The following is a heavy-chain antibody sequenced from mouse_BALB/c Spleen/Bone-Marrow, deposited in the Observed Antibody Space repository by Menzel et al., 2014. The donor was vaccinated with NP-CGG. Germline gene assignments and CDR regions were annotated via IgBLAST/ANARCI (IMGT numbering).Heavy chain of an antibody. CDR3: VRVLRWSLDY. D-gene: IGHD6-2*01. CDR2: INPSSNYT. Sequence: QVQLQQPGAELARPGASVKMSCKASDYTFTSYTMHWVKQRPGQGLEWIGFINPSSNYTNYNQKFKDKATLTADKSSSTAYMQLSSLTSEDSAVYYCVRVLRWSLDYWGQGTTLTVSS. J-gene: IGHJ2*01. V-gene: IGHV1-4*01. CDR1: DYTFTSYT.